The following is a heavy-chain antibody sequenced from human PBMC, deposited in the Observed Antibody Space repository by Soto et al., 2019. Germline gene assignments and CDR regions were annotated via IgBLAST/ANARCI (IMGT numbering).Heavy chain of an antibody. CDR3: ARGEQYSGRIFDY. D-gene: IGHD1-26*01. J-gene: IGHJ4*01. CDR1: GDSVSSNSAG. Sequence: SQTLSLTCAITGDSVSSNSAGWSWVRQSPSRGLEWLGRTYYRSRWYYEYAVSVRGRITINPDTSKNQYSLQLNSVTPEDTAVYFCARGEQYSGRIFDYWGQGTLVTVSS. V-gene: IGHV6-1*01. CDR2: TYYRSRWYY.